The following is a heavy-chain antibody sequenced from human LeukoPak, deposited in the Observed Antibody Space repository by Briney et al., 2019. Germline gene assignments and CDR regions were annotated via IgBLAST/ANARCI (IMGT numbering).Heavy chain of an antibody. J-gene: IGHJ6*04. CDR1: LFTYRIYE. CDR2: ISNYCYTI. D-gene: IGHD2-2*01. V-gene: IGHV3-48*03. Sequence: GGCLRLSRASSLFTYRIYEKNGVRPPRARGLEGVLYISNYCYTIYYPDSVKGRFTISRDKAKNSLYLQMNSLRAEDTAVYYCARNPRVQLLRQASYYYYYGMDVWGKGNTVTVSS. CDR3: ARNPRVQLLRQASYYYYYGMDV.